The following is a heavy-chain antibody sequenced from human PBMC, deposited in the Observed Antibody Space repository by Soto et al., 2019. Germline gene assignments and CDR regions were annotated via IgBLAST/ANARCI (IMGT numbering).Heavy chain of an antibody. CDR2: ISDDGENK. D-gene: IGHD6-6*01. Sequence: QVQLVESGGGVVQPGRSLRLSCTASGLTFSLYGMHWVRQAPGKGLEWVAVISDDGENKYSADSVKGRFTISRDNSKNTVYLQMTSLRAEDTAVYYCAKERYSNSPGHLEYWGQGTLVTVSS. V-gene: IGHV3-30*18. CDR1: GLTFSLYG. J-gene: IGHJ4*02. CDR3: AKERYSNSPGHLEY.